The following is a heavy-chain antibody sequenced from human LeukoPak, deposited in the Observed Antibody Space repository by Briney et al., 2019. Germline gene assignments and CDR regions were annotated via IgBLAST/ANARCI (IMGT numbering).Heavy chain of an antibody. Sequence: LWETLSLTRSVSCGFISIYYWSCMPDPRGKGRVGSGYLLNSASTNYNPSLKSRVTISVDTSKNQFSLKLSSVTAADTAVYYWARVVPLPGIAAAVTAFDIWGQGTMVTVSS. V-gene: IGHV4-59*13. CDR2: LLNSAST. D-gene: IGHD6-13*01. CDR3: ARVVPLPGIAAAVTAFDI. J-gene: IGHJ3*02. CDR1: CGFISIYY.